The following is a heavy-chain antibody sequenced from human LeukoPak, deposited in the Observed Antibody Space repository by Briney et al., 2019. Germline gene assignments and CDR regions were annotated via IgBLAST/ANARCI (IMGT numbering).Heavy chain of an antibody. J-gene: IGHJ4*02. V-gene: IGHV4-4*07. Sequence: KPSETLSLTCTVSGGSISSYYWSWIRQPAGKGLEWIGRIYTSGSTNYNPSLKSRVTISVDTSKNQFSLKLSSVTAADTAVYYCARGFDYGGKTPFDYWGQGTLVTVSS. CDR1: GGSISSYY. CDR3: ARGFDYGGKTPFDY. CDR2: IYTSGST. D-gene: IGHD4-23*01.